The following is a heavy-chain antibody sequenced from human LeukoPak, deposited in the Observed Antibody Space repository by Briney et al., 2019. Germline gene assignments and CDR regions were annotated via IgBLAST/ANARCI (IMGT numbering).Heavy chain of an antibody. CDR3: ARSRDGYNDPAFDI. Sequence: KPSETLSLTCTVSGGSISSYYWSWIRQPPGKGLEWIGYIYYSGSTNYNPSLKSRVTISVDTSKNQFSLKLSSVTAADTAVYYCARSRDGYNDPAFDIWGQETMVTVSS. J-gene: IGHJ3*02. CDR2: IYYSGST. CDR1: GGSISSYY. D-gene: IGHD5-24*01. V-gene: IGHV4-59*01.